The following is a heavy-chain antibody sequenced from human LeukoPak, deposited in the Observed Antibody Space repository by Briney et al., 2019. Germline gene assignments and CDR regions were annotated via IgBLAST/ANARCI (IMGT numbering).Heavy chain of an antibody. Sequence: GGSLRLSCAVSGITLSNYGMSWVRQAPGKGLEWVAGISDSGGRTKYADSVKGRFTISRDNPKNTPYLQMNSLRAEDTAVYFCAKRGVVIRVILVGFHKEAYYFDSWGQGALVTVSS. CDR1: GITLSNYG. V-gene: IGHV3-23*01. D-gene: IGHD3-22*01. J-gene: IGHJ4*02. CDR3: AKRGVVIRVILVGFHKEAYYFDS. CDR2: ISDSGGRT.